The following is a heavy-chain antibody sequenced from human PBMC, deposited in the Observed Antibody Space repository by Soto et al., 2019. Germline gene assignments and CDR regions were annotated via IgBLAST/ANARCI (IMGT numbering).Heavy chain of an antibody. Sequence: EVQLLESGGGLVQPGGSLRLSCATSGLTLTSQAMGWVRQAPGKGLEWVSSITAGGDTDYADSVRGRFTISRDNSKNTLYLHMSSLRAEDTAIYYCAKATGLLDPFDYWGQGILVTVSS. CDR2: ITAGGDT. V-gene: IGHV3-23*01. CDR3: AKATGLLDPFDY. D-gene: IGHD3-3*01. J-gene: IGHJ4*02. CDR1: GLTLTSQA.